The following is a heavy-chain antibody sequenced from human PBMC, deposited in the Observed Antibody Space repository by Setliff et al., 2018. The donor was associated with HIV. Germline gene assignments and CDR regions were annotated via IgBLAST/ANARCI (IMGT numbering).Heavy chain of an antibody. D-gene: IGHD5-12*01. V-gene: IGHV3-7*01. CDR1: GFTFSDYW. Sequence: GGSLRLSCAASGFTFSDYWINWVRQAPGKGLEWVANINQDGSVEGDVDSVKGRFTISRDNAKSSLYLHINSLRAEDMAVYYCVGGFYAGYWGQGTLGTAPQ. J-gene: IGHJ4*02. CDR2: INQDGSVE. CDR3: VGGFYAGY.